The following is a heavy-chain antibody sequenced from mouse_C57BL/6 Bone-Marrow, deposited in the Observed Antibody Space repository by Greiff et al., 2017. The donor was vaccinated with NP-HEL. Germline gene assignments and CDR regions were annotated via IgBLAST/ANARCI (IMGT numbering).Heavy chain of an antibody. J-gene: IGHJ1*03. Sequence: EVKVVESGGDLVKPGGSLKLSCAASGFTFSSSGMSWVRQTPDKRLEWVATISSGGSYTYYPDSVKGRFTISRDNAKNTLYLQMSSLKSEDTAMYYCSSYWYFDVWGTGTTVTVSS. D-gene: IGHD1-1*01. V-gene: IGHV5-6*01. CDR2: ISSGGSYT. CDR3: SSYWYFDV. CDR1: GFTFSSSG.